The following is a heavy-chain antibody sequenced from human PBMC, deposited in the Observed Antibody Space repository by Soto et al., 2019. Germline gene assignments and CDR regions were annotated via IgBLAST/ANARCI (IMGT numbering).Heavy chain of an antibody. CDR2: IYYSGST. V-gene: IGHV4-30-4*01. CDR1: GGSISSGDYY. Sequence: PSETLSLTCTVSGGSISSGDYYWSWIRQPPGKGLEWIGYIYYSGSTYYNPSLKSRVTISVDTSKNQFSLKLSSVTAADTAVYYCARDMKSDIVLVPPNSYYGMDVWGQGTTVTVSS. CDR3: ARDMKSDIVLVPPNSYYGMDV. D-gene: IGHD2-2*01. J-gene: IGHJ6*02.